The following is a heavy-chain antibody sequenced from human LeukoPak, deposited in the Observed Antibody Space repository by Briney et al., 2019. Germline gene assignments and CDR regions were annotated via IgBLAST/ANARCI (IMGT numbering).Heavy chain of an antibody. V-gene: IGHV4-59*01. CDR2: IYNSGST. D-gene: IGHD3-22*01. Sequence: PSETLSLTCTVSGGSISSYYWSWIRQPPGKGLEWIGYIYNSGSTNYNPSLKSRVTISVDTSNNQFSLKLSSVTAADTAVYYCARGPPGSGDWRLFLSWYFDLWGRGTLVTVSS. CDR1: GGSISSYY. CDR3: ARGPPGSGDWRLFLSWYFDL. J-gene: IGHJ2*01.